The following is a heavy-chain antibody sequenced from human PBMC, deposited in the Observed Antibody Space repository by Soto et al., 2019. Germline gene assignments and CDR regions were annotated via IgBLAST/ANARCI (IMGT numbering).Heavy chain of an antibody. CDR3: ARVRSGNDLWGQVAD. J-gene: IGHJ4*02. Sequence: QVQLVQSGAEVKKPGSSVKVSCKASGGTFSNYAFGWVRQAPGHGLEWMGGIIPIFGTTNYAQNFQGRVTITADESTNTAYMELTSLRSEDTAVYYCARVRSGNDLWGQVADWGQGTLVTVSS. D-gene: IGHD1-1*01. V-gene: IGHV1-69*01. CDR1: GGTFSNYA. CDR2: IIPIFGTT.